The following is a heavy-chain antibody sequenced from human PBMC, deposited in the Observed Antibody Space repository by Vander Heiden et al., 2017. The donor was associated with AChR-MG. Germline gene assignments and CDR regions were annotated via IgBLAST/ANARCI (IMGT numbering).Heavy chain of an antibody. V-gene: IGHV3-23*01. J-gene: IGHJ4*02. CDR1: GSTFSSYA. CDR3: AKDLIVLMVYAIGVGYFDY. Sequence: EVQLLESGGGLVQPGGPLRLSCAASGSTFSSYAMVWVRQAPGKGLEWVSAIRGSGGSTCYADSVKGRFTISRDNSKNTLYLQMNSRRAEDTAVYYCAKDLIVLMVYAIGVGYFDYWGQGTLVTVSS. D-gene: IGHD2-8*01. CDR2: IRGSGGST.